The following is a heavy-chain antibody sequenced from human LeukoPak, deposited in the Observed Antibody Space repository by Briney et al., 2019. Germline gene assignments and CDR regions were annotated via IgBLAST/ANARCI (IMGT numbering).Heavy chain of an antibody. D-gene: IGHD4-17*01. J-gene: IGHJ5*02. V-gene: IGHV3-9*01. CDR3: ARSRSFDP. CDR1: GFTFDDYA. Sequence: PGGSLRLSCAASGFTFDDYAMHWVRQAPGKGLEWVSGISWNSGSIGYADSVKGRFTISRDNAKNSLYLQMNSLRAEDTAVYYCARSRSFDPWGQGTLVTVSS. CDR2: ISWNSGSI.